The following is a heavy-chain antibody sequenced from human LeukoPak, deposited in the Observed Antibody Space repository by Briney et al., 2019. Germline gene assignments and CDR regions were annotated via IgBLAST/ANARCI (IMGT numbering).Heavy chain of an antibody. V-gene: IGHV1-46*01. CDR2: INPSGGST. J-gene: IGHJ4*02. CDR1: GYTLTSYY. Sequence: ASVKVSCKASGYTLTSYYMHWVRQAPGQGLEWMGIINPSGGSTSYAQKFQGRVTMTRDTSTSTVYMELSSLRSEDTAVYYCARGSYRYSSSNYFDYWGQGTLVTVSS. CDR3: ARGSYRYSSSNYFDY. D-gene: IGHD6-6*01.